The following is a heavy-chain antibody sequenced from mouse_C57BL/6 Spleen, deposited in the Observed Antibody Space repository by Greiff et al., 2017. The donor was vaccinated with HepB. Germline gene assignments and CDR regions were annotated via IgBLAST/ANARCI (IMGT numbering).Heavy chain of an antibody. J-gene: IGHJ3*01. CDR3: TRHEGFAY. Sequence: VQLQQSGAELVRPGASVTLSCKASGYTFTDYEMHWVKQTPVHGLEWIGAIDPETGGTAYNQKFKGKAILTADKSSSTAYMVLRSLTSEDSAVYYCTRHEGFAYWGQGTLVTVSA. CDR2: IDPETGGT. CDR1: GYTFTDYE. V-gene: IGHV1-15*01.